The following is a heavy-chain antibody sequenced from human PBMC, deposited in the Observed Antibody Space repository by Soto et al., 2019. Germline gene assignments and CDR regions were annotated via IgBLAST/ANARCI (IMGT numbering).Heavy chain of an antibody. V-gene: IGHV3-30*03. CDR3: ARDFIKGELLYFDEPPPPYYFYYGLDV. D-gene: IGHD3-10*01. CDR2: ISNDERSK. CDR1: GFTFSRYG. J-gene: IGHJ6*02. Sequence: GESLRLSCPATGFTFSRYGMHWVRQAPGKGLEWVESISNDERSKDFADSVKGRFTISRDNSKNTLYLQMNSLGAEDTAVYFCARDFIKGELLYFDEPPPPYYFYYGLDVWGQGTPVTAP.